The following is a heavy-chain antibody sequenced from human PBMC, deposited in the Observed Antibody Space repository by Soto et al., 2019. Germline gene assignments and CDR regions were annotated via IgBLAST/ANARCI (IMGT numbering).Heavy chain of an antibody. CDR3: ARGGQLTTRLLYMNY. CDR1: GYTLTSYY. CDR2: INPSGGST. Sequence: ASVKVSCKASGYTLTSYYMHWVRQAPGQGLEWMGIINPSGGSTSYAQKFQGRVTMTRDTSTSTVYMELSSLRSEDTAVYYCARGGQLTTRLLYMNYWGQGTQVTVSS. D-gene: IGHD3-3*01. V-gene: IGHV1-46*01. J-gene: IGHJ4*02.